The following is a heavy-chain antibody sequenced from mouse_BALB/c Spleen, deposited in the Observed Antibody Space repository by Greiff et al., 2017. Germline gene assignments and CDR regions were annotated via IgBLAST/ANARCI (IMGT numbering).Heavy chain of an antibody. CDR1: GYSITSGYY. Sequence: EVRLQESGPGLVKPSQSLSLTCSVTGYSITSGYYWNWIRQFPGNKLEWMGYISYDGSNNYNPSLKNRISITRDTSKNQFFLKLNSVTTEDTATYYCARDYGNYDYGGQGTTLTVSS. CDR3: ARDYGNYDY. J-gene: IGHJ2*01. V-gene: IGHV3-6*02. CDR2: ISYDGSN. D-gene: IGHD2-1*01.